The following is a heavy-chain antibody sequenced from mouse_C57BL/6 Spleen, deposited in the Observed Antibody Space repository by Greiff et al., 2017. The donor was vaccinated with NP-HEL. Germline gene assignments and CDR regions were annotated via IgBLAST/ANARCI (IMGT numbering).Heavy chain of an antibody. J-gene: IGHJ2*01. V-gene: IGHV5-16*01. D-gene: IGHD1-1*01. CDR2: INYDGSST. CDR3: AREGGLRKGFDY. Sequence: EVMLVESEGGLVQPGSSMKLSCTASGFTFSDYYMAWVRQVPEKGLEWVANINYDGSSTYYLDSLKSRFIISRDNAKNILYLQMSSLKSEDTATYYCAREGGLRKGFDYCGQGTTLTVSS. CDR1: GFTFSDYY.